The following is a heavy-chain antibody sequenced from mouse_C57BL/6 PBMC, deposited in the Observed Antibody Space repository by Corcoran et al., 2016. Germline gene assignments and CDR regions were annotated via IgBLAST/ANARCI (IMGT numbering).Heavy chain of an antibody. V-gene: IGHV1-26*01. CDR1: GYTFTDYY. Sequence: EVQLQQSGPELVKPGASVKISCKASGYTFTDYYMNWVKQSHGKSLEWIGDINPNNGGTSYNQKFKGKATLTVDKSSSTAYMELRSLTSEDSAVYYCARGVLTNCFHYFDYWGQGTTLTVSS. D-gene: IGHD4-1*01. CDR3: ARGVLTNCFHYFDY. J-gene: IGHJ2*01. CDR2: INPNNGGT.